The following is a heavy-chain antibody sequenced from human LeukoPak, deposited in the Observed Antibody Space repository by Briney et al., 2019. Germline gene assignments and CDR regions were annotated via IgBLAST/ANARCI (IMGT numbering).Heavy chain of an antibody. J-gene: IGHJ4*02. D-gene: IGHD3-10*01. Sequence: PGGSLRLSCAASGLTFSSYWMTWVRQSPGKGLDWVANIKPDGSETNYLDSVKGRFTISRDNARDSLFLEMNNLRVDDTAVYYCARDGGELWPLDEWGQGILVTVSS. CDR2: IKPDGSET. CDR1: GLTFSSYW. CDR3: ARDGGELWPLDE. V-gene: IGHV3-7*01.